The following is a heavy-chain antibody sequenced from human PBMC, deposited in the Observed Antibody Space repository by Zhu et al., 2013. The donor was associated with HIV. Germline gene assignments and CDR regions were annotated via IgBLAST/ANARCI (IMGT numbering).Heavy chain of an antibody. Sequence: QVQLVQSGAEVKKLGSSVKVSCKASGGTFSNYATSWVRQAPGQGLEWMGGIIPIFGTADYTQKFQGRLTITADESTSTGYMELSSLTSEDTAVYYCARGTLRDSLGXPVVPAAIHGDFYYDMDVWAKGPRSPSP. CDR2: IIPIFGTA. V-gene: IGHV1-69*01. CDR3: ARGTLRDSLGXPVVPAAIHGDFYYDMDV. D-gene: IGHD2-2*02. CDR1: GGTFSNYA. J-gene: IGHJ6*02.